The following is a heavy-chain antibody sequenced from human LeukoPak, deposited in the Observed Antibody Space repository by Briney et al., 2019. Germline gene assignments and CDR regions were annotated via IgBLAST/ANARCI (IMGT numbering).Heavy chain of an antibody. CDR1: GFTFSSYA. V-gene: IGHV3-23*01. Sequence: GGSLRLSCAASGFTFSSYAMSWVRQTPGKGLEWVSGIDPSGGGTYYADSVKGRFTISRDNSKNTLYLQMNSLRAEDTAVYYCAKGPRTWNTGVAWFDPWGQGTLVTVSS. CDR2: IDPSGGGT. J-gene: IGHJ5*02. D-gene: IGHD1-1*01. CDR3: AKGPRTWNTGVAWFDP.